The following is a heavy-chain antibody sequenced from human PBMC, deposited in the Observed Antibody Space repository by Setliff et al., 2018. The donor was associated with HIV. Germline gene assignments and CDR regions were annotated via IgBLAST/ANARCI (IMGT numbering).Heavy chain of an antibody. J-gene: IGHJ5*02. CDR3: TRASRFYGSGTQRPYNWFDP. CDR1: GFTFSSYW. CDR2: INSDGSST. Sequence: GGSLRLSCAASGFTFSSYWMNWVRQAPGKGLVWVSRINSDGSSTGYADSVKGRFTISRDNAKNTLYLQMRSLRAEDTAVYYCTRASRFYGSGTQRPYNWFDPWGQGTLVTVSS. V-gene: IGHV3-74*01. D-gene: IGHD3-10*01.